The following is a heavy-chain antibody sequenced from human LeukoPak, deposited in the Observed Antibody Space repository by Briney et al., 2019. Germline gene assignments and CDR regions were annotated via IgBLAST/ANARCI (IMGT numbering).Heavy chain of an antibody. CDR2: IYPGDSDA. CDR3: ARQSYGDYVPY. D-gene: IGHD4-17*01. Sequence: GESLKISCKGSGYSFTTYWIGWVRQMPGKGLEWMGIIYPGDSDARYSPSFQGQVTFSADKSIRTAYLQWSSLKASDTAMYYCARQSYGDYVPYWGQGTLVTVSS. V-gene: IGHV5-51*01. J-gene: IGHJ4*02. CDR1: GYSFTTYW.